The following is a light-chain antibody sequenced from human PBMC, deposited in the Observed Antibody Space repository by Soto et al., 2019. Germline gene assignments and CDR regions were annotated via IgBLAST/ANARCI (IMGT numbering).Light chain of an antibody. CDR3: QQYNNWPPRWT. V-gene: IGKV3-15*01. Sequence: EIVMTQSPATLAVSPAERATLSCMASQSVSSNLAWYQQKPGQAPRLLIYGASTRATGIPARFSGSGSGTEFTLTISSLQSEDFAVYYCQQYNNWPPRWTFGQGTKVDIK. CDR1: QSVSSN. CDR2: GAS. J-gene: IGKJ1*01.